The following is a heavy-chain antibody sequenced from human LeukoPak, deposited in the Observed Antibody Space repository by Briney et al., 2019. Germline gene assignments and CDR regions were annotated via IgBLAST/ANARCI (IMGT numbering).Heavy chain of an antibody. J-gene: IGHJ4*02. CDR1: GFTFSSYS. CDR3: AKEGGYYDILSNPYYFDY. V-gene: IGHV3-30*18. CDR2: ISYDGSNK. D-gene: IGHD3-9*01. Sequence: PGRSLSLSCAVSGFTFSSYSMHWVRQPPGKGLEWVAVISYDGSNKYYADSVKGRFTISRDNSKNTLYLQMNSLRAEDTAVYYCAKEGGYYDILSNPYYFDYWGQGTLVTVSS.